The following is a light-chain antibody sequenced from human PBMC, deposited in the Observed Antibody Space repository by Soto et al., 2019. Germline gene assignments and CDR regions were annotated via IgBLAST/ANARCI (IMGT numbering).Light chain of an antibody. CDR3: SSYTSSSTYV. Sequence: QSVLTQPASVSGSPGQSITISCTGTSSDVGGYTYVSWYQQHPDKAPKLMLYEVSNRPSGVSNRFSGSKSGNTASLTISGLQAEDEADYYCSSYTSSSTYVFGTGTQLTVL. V-gene: IGLV2-14*01. CDR1: SSDVGGYTY. J-gene: IGLJ1*01. CDR2: EVS.